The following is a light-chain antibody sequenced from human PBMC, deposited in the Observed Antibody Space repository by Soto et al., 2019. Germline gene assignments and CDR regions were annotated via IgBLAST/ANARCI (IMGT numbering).Light chain of an antibody. Sequence: QSALTQPASVSGSPGQSITISCTGTSSDVGSYNLVSWYQQHPGKAPKLMIYEGSKRPSGVSNRFSGSKSGNTASLTISGLQAEDGADYYCCSYAGSSLVVFGGGTKVTVL. CDR1: SSDVGSYNL. J-gene: IGLJ2*01. CDR2: EGS. CDR3: CSYAGSSLVV. V-gene: IGLV2-23*01.